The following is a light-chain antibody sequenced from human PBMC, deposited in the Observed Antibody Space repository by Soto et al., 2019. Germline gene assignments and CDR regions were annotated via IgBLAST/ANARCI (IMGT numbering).Light chain of an antibody. V-gene: IGKV3-15*01. CDR3: QQYVIWPPTFT. CDR1: QSVSSN. CDR2: SAS. J-gene: IGKJ2*01. Sequence: EIVMTQSPATLSVSPGERVTLSCRASQSVSSNLAWYQQKPGQAPRLLIYSASTRATGIPARFSGSGSGTEFTLAITILQSEDFAVYFCQQYVIWPPTFTFGQGTKLEIK.